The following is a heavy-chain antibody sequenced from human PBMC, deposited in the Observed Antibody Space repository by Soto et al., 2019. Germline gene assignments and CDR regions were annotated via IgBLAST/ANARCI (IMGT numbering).Heavy chain of an antibody. Sequence: LRLSCAASGFTFSDYYMSWIRQAPGKGLEWVSYISSSGSIIYYADSVKGRLTISRDNAKNSLYLQMNSLRAEDTAVYYCARDLGYYESSGYFDFWGQGTLVTVSS. V-gene: IGHV3-11*01. J-gene: IGHJ4*02. CDR1: GFTFSDYY. CDR2: ISSSGSII. CDR3: ARDLGYYESSGYFDF. D-gene: IGHD3-22*01.